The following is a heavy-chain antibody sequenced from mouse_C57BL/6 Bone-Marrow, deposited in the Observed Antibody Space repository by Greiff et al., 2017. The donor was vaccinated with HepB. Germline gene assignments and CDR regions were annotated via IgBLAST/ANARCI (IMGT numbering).Heavy chain of an antibody. CDR3: AAAIYYDYDVAD. CDR1: GFNIKNTY. J-gene: IGHJ3*01. V-gene: IGHV14-3*01. CDR2: IDPANGNP. Sequence: VQLQQSVAELVRPGASVKLSCTASGFNIKNTYMHWVKQRPEQGLEWIGRIDPANGNPKYAPKFQGKTTITADTSSNTAYLQLSSLTSEDTAIYYCAAAIYYDYDVADWGQGTLVTVSA. D-gene: IGHD2-4*01.